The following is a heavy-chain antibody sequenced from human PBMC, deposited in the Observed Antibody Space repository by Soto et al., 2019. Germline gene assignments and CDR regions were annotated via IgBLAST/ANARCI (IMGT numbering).Heavy chain of an antibody. V-gene: IGHV1-18*01. D-gene: IGHD3-10*01. CDR2: ISPYNGNT. CDR1: GYIFVTYG. CDR3: VRDLDGSGSYYTDH. J-gene: IGHJ4*02. Sequence: ASVKVSCKTSGYIFVTYGISWVRQAPGQGLEWMGRISPYNGNTNYAHNLQGRVTMTTDTSTSTAYMELRSLRSDDTAVYYCVRDLDGSGSYYTDHCAPRTQVTGS.